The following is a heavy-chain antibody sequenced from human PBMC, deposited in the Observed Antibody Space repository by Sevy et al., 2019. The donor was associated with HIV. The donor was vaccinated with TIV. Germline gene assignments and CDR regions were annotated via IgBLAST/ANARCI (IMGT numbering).Heavy chain of an antibody. CDR3: ATHAGIAAAGRVFDY. CDR1: GFTFSDHY. J-gene: IGHJ4*02. V-gene: IGHV3-72*01. CDR2: TRNKADSYTT. Sequence: GGSLRLSCAASGFTFSDHYMEWVRQAPGKGLEWVGRTRNKADSYTTEYATSVKGRFTISRDDSKNSLYLQMNSLKTEDTAVYYCATHAGIAAAGRVFDYWGQGSLVTVSS. D-gene: IGHD6-13*01.